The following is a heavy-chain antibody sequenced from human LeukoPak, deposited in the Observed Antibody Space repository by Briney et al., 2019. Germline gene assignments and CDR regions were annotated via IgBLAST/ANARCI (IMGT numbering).Heavy chain of an antibody. Sequence: VASVKVSCKASGYTFTSYGISWVRQAPGQGLEWMGWISAYNGNTNYAQKLQGRVTMTTDTSTSTAYMELRSLRSDDTAVYYCARDSQAVAGNRGDFDYWGQGTLVTVSS. D-gene: IGHD6-19*01. CDR2: ISAYNGNT. CDR1: GYTFTSYG. V-gene: IGHV1-18*01. J-gene: IGHJ4*02. CDR3: ARDSQAVAGNRGDFDY.